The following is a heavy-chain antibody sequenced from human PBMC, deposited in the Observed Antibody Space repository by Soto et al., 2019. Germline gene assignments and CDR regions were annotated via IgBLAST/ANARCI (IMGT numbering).Heavy chain of an antibody. J-gene: IGHJ4*02. D-gene: IGHD3-22*01. CDR3: AKDYYYDSSGPEY. V-gene: IGHV3-23*01. Sequence: PVGSLRLSCAASGFTFSTYAMSCVRHSPGKWLEWVSAISGSGDSTYYADSVKGRFTISRDNSKNTLYLQMNSLRVEDTAVYYCAKDYYYDSSGPEYWGQGTLVTVSS. CDR2: ISGSGDST. CDR1: GFTFSTYA.